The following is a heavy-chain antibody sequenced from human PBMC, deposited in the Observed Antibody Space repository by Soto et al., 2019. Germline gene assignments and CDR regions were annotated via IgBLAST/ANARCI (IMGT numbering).Heavy chain of an antibody. J-gene: IGHJ4*02. CDR1: GFTFSDYS. CDR2: ISSSDSII. D-gene: IGHD3-22*01. Sequence: QVQLVESGGGLVKPGGSLRLSCAASGFTFSDYSMSWIRQAPGKGLEWVSYISSSDSIIYYTYSVKGRFTISRDNAKNSLYLQMNSLRAEDTAVYYCARDLGYYDSSGYFDYWGQGTLVTVSS. CDR3: ARDLGYYDSSGYFDY. V-gene: IGHV3-11*01.